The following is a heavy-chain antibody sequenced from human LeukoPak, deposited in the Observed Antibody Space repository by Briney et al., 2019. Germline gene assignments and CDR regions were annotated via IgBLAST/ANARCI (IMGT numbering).Heavy chain of an antibody. CDR2: IYTSGST. CDR1: GGSISSYY. Sequence: SETLSLTCTVSGGSISSYYWSWIRQPAGKGLEWIGRIYTSGSTNYNPSLKSRVTMSVDTSKNQFSLKLSSVTAADTAVYYCARSLELRFLEWLLFNDAFDIWGQGTMVTVSS. J-gene: IGHJ3*02. V-gene: IGHV4-4*07. D-gene: IGHD3-3*01. CDR3: ARSLELRFLEWLLFNDAFDI.